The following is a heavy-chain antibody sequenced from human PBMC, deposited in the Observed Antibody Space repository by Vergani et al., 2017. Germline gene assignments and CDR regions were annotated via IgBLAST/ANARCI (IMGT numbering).Heavy chain of an antibody. Sequence: QVQLQQWGAGLLKPSETLSLTCAVYGGSFSGYYWSWIRKPPGKGLEWIGEINHSGSTNYNPSRKSRVTISVDTSKNQFSLKLSSVTAADTAVYYCARGGSSRLGYCSGGSCYSGIVDYWGQGTLVTVSS. CDR2: INHSGST. CDR3: ARGGSSRLGYCSGGSCYSGIVDY. D-gene: IGHD2-15*01. CDR1: GGSFSGYY. J-gene: IGHJ4*02. V-gene: IGHV4-34*01.